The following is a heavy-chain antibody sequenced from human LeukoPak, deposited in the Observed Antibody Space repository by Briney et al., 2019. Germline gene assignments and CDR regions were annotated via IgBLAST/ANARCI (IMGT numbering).Heavy chain of an antibody. CDR3: ARRGSTGNWYFDL. D-gene: IGHD3-16*01. Sequence: VASVKVSCKASGYTFTDYYMHWVRQAPGQGLEWMGWINPNSGGTNYAQKFQGRVTMTRDTSITTAHMELSSLRSDDTAVYYCARRGSTGNWYFDLWGRGTLVTVSS. J-gene: IGHJ2*01. V-gene: IGHV1-2*02. CDR1: GYTFTDYY. CDR2: INPNSGGT.